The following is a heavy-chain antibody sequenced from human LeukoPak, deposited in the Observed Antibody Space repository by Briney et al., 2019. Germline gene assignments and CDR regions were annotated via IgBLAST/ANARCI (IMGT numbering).Heavy chain of an antibody. D-gene: IGHD3-10*01. Sequence: GGSLRLSCAASGFTFSSYAMHWVRQAPGKGLEWVAVISYDGSNKYYADSVKGRFTISRDNSKNTLYLQMNSLRAEDTAVYYCAREDYYGSGSYSKKALDYWGQGTLVTVSS. J-gene: IGHJ4*02. CDR2: ISYDGSNK. V-gene: IGHV3-30-3*01. CDR3: AREDYYGSGSYSKKALDY. CDR1: GFTFSSYA.